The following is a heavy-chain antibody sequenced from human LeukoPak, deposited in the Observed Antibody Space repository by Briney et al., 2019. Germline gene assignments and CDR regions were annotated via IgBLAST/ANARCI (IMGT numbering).Heavy chain of an antibody. CDR2: TYYRSKWYN. Sequence: SQTLSLTFAISGDGVSINSAAWNWIRQSPSRGLEWLGRTYYRSKWYNDYTVSVKSRITINPDTSKNQFSLQLNSVTPEDTAVYYCARGGTYGDYSIFDYWGQGTLVTVSS. J-gene: IGHJ4*02. V-gene: IGHV6-1*01. CDR3: ARGGTYGDYSIFDY. D-gene: IGHD4-17*01. CDR1: GDGVSINSAA.